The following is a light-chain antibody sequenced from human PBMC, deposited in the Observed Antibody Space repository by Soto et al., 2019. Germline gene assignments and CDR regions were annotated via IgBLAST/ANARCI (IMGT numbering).Light chain of an antibody. J-gene: IGKJ1*01. CDR1: QSVSSN. V-gene: IGKV3-15*01. Sequence: EIVVTQSPATLSVSPGERATLSCRASQSVSSNLAWYQQKPGQAPRLLIYGPSTRAIGIPARFSGSGSYREFTLTINSPQAEDSAIYYCHQYDDWPPAFGQGTKVEIK. CDR2: GPS. CDR3: HQYDDWPPA.